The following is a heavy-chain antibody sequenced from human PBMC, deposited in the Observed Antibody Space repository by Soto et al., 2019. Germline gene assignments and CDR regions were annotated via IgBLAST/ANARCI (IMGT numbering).Heavy chain of an antibody. CDR2: IHYSGNT. J-gene: IGHJ5*02. D-gene: IGHD6-13*01. CDR3: ARQGYSTNWYIPNLVDP. CDR1: GGSISSSSYF. Sequence: QMQLQESGPGLVKPSETLSLTCTVSGGSISSSSYFWGWIRQPPGKGLEWIGSIHYSGNTYYSPALKCRVTISVDTARNQLSLKLSSVTAADTAVYYCARQGYSTNWYIPNLVDPWGQGMLVTVSP. V-gene: IGHV4-39*01.